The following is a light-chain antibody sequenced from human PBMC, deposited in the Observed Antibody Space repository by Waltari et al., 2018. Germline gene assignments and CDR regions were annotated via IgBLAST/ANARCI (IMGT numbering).Light chain of an antibody. J-gene: IGKJ1*01. Sequence: AIRMTQSPSSFSASTGDRVTITCRASQGISSSLAWYQQKPGKAPKLLIYAASTLQSGVPSRFSGSGSGTDFTLTISCLQSEDFATYYCQQYYSYPWTFGQGTKVEIK. CDR2: AAS. V-gene: IGKV1-8*01. CDR1: QGISSS. CDR3: QQYYSYPWT.